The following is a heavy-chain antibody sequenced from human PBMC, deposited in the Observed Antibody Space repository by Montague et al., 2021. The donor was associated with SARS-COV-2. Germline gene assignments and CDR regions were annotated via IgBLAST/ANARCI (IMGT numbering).Heavy chain of an antibody. Sequence: PALVKPTQTLTLTCTFSGFSLNTSGMCMTWIRQPPGKALEWLARIYWDGAKYYNTSLKSRLTISKDTSKNLVVLTMTNMEPVDTATYYCARGPSDTYYYNGMDVWGRGTTVTVSS. CDR3: ARGPSDTYYYNGMDV. V-gene: IGHV2-70*11. J-gene: IGHJ6*02. CDR1: GFSLNTSGMC. CDR2: IYWDGAK.